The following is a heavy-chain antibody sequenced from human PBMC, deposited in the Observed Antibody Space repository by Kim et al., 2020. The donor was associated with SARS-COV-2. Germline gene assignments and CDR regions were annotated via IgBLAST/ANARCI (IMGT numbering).Heavy chain of an antibody. CDR1: SGAVSSSSYY. D-gene: IGHD3-22*01. Sequence: SETLSLTCTLSSGAVSSSSYYWNWIRQPPGNGLECIGKIHDLGSTDYNPSLKSRVTISIDTSKKYFSLKLTSVTAADTAVYFCARPTSAYCTLDYCCQ. CDR3: ARPTSAYCTLDY. J-gene: IGHJ4*02. CDR2: IHDLGST. V-gene: IGHV4-39*01.